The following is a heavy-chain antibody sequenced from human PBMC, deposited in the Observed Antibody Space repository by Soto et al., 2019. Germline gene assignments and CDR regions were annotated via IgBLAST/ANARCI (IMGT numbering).Heavy chain of an antibody. CDR3: AREDYYGSGSYVF. CDR1: GGTFSSYT. D-gene: IGHD3-10*01. V-gene: IGHV1-69*08. CDR2: IIPILGIA. J-gene: IGHJ3*01. Sequence: QVQLVQSGAEVKKPGSSVKVSCKASGGTFSSYTISWVRQAPGQGLEWMGRIIPILGIANYAQKFQGRVTITADKFTSTAYMELSSLRSEDTAVYYCAREDYYGSGSYVFWGQGTMVTVSS.